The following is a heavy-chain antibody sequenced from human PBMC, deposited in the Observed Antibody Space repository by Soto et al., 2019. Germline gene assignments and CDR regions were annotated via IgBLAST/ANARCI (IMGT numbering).Heavy chain of an antibody. V-gene: IGHV4-34*01. D-gene: IGHD3-22*01. CDR3: AGLFPYVSSGYHLNY. Sequence: ASETLSLTCAVYGGSFSGYQWTWIRQIPGKGLEWIGEINDSGNINYNPSPKSRVTILLDTPKKQISLRLSSVTAADAAVYYCAGLFPYVSSGYHLNYLGQGTLVTVSS. CDR2: INDSGNI. J-gene: IGHJ4*02. CDR1: GGSFSGYQ.